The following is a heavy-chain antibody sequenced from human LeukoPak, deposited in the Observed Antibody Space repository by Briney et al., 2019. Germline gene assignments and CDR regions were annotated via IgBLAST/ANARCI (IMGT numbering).Heavy chain of an antibody. CDR2: ISGSGGST. CDR3: ARVGLAAREWDY. CDR1: GFTFSSYA. D-gene: IGHD6-6*01. J-gene: IGHJ4*02. Sequence: GGSLRLSCAASGFTFSSYAMSWVRQAPGKGLEWVSAISGSGGSTYYADSVKGRFTISRDNSKNTLYLQMNSLRAEDTAVYYCARVGLAAREWDYWGQGTLVTVSS. V-gene: IGHV3-23*01.